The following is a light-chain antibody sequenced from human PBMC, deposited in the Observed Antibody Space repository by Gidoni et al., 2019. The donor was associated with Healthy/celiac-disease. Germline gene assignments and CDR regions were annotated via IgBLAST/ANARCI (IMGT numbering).Light chain of an antibody. Sequence: DIQMTQSPSSLSASVGDRVTITCRASQSITNYLNWYQQKPGKAPKILICAASSLQSGVPSRFSGSGSGTDFTLTISSLQPEDFATYYCQQSYSTPPTFGQGTKVEIK. CDR2: AAS. J-gene: IGKJ1*01. CDR1: QSITNY. V-gene: IGKV1-39*01. CDR3: QQSYSTPPT.